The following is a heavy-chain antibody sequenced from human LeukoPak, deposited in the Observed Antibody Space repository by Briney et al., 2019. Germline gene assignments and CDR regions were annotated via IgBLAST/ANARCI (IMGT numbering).Heavy chain of an antibody. V-gene: IGHV4-34*01. CDR2: INHSGST. J-gene: IGHJ4*02. Sequence: PSQTLSLTCAVYGGSFSGYYWSWIRQPPGKGLEWIGEINHSGSTNYNPSLKSRVTISVDTSKNQFSLKLSSVTAADTAVYYCARGVSSSWFFGRVFPHYYFDYWGQGTLVTVSS. CDR1: GGSFSGYY. D-gene: IGHD6-13*01. CDR3: ARGVSSSWFFGRVFPHYYFDY.